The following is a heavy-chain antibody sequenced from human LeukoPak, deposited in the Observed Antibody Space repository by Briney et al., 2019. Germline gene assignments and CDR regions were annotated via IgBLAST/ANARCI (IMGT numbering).Heavy chain of an antibody. CDR2: ISGVGASYI. V-gene: IGHV3-21*04. CDR3: ANRGVPAAFDY. CDR1: EFALERYT. J-gene: IGHJ4*02. Sequence: PGGSLRLSCEVSEFALERYTMSRVRQAPGKGLEWVSSISGVGASYIFYADSVKGRFTISRDNARNSLYLQMDSLKVEDTAVYYCANRGVPAAFDYWGQGTLVTVSS. D-gene: IGHD2-2*01.